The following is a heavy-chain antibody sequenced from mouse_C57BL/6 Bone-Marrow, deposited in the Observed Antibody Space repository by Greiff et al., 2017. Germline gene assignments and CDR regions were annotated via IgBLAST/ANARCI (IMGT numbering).Heavy chain of an antibody. V-gene: IGHV6-3*01. J-gene: IGHJ3*01. D-gene: IGHD6-1*01. CDR1: GFTFSNYW. CDR3: TGSLFSWFAY. CDR2: IRLKSDNYAT. Sequence: VQLKESGGGLVQPGGSMKLSCVASGFTFSNYWMNWVRQSPAKGLEWVAQIRLKSDNYATHYAESVTGRFTISLDDSKSSVYLQMNNLRAEDTGIYYCTGSLFSWFAYWGQGTLVTVSA.